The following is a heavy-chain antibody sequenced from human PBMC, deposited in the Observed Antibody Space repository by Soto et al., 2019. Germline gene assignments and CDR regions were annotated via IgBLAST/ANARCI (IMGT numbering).Heavy chain of an antibody. CDR3: AKDYVDIVATALDY. V-gene: IGHV3-23*01. CDR2: ISGSGGST. Sequence: LRLSCAASGFTFSSYAMSWVRQAPGKGLEWVSAISGSGGSTYYADSVKGRFTISRDNSENTLYLQMNSLRAEDTAVYYCAKDYVDIVATALDYWGQGTLVTV. D-gene: IGHD5-12*01. CDR1: GFTFSSYA. J-gene: IGHJ4*02.